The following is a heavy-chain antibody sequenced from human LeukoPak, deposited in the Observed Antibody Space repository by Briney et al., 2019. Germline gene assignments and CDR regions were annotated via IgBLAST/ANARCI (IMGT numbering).Heavy chain of an antibody. J-gene: IGHJ3*02. Sequence: GGSLKLSCAGSGFTFSDYPMTWVRQAPGKGLEWVAFIRYDGSNKYYADSVKGRFTISRDNSKNTLYLQMNSLRAEDTAVYYCAKDLLYYDFWSGYRPHDAFDIWGQGTMVTVSS. D-gene: IGHD3-3*01. CDR3: AKDLLYYDFWSGYRPHDAFDI. V-gene: IGHV3-30*02. CDR1: GFTFSDYP. CDR2: IRYDGSNK.